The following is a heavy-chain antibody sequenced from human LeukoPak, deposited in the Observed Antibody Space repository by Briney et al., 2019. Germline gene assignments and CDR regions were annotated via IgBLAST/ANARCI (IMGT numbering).Heavy chain of an antibody. V-gene: IGHV4-59*08. D-gene: IGHD2-21*02. CDR1: GGSISSYY. J-gene: IGHJ4*02. CDR2: IYYSGST. Sequence: SETLSLTCTVSGGSISSYYWSWIRQPPGKGLEWIGYIYYSGSTNYDPSLKSRVTISVDTSKNQFSLKLSSVTAADTAVYYCARGGYCGGDCYFYYWGQGTLVTVSS. CDR3: ARGGYCGGDCYFYY.